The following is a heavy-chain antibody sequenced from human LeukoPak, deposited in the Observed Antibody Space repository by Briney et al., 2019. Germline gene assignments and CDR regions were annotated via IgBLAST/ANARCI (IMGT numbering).Heavy chain of an antibody. CDR3: ARGSSGYYYPPDY. CDR1: GGSFSGYY. J-gene: IGHJ4*02. D-gene: IGHD3-22*01. V-gene: IGHV4-34*01. Sequence: SETLSLTCAVYGGSFSGYYWSWVRQPPEKGLEWIGEINHSGSTNYNPSLKSRVTISVDTSKNQFSLKLSSVTAADTAVYYCARGSSGYYYPPDYWGQGTLVTVSS. CDR2: INHSGST.